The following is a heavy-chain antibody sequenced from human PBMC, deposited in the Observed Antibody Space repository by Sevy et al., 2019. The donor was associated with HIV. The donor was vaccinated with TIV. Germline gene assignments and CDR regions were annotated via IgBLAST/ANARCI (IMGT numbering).Heavy chain of an antibody. CDR2: IIPIFGTA. J-gene: IGHJ6*02. V-gene: IGHV1-69*13. Sequence: ASVKVSYKASGGTFSSYAISWVRQAPGQGLEWMGGIIPIFGTANYAQKFQGRVTITADESTSTAYMELSSLRSEDTAVYYCARDDAGGATTYYYYYYGMDVWGQGTTVTVSS. CDR3: ARDDAGGATTYYYYYYGMDV. D-gene: IGHD1-26*01. CDR1: GGTFSSYA.